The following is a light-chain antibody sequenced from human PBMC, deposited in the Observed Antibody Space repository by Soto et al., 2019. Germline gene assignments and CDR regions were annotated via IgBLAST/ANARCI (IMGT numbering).Light chain of an antibody. J-gene: IGKJ4*01. V-gene: IGKV3D-15*01. CDR2: GAS. CDR1: QSVSSN. Sequence: EIVMTQSPATLSVSPGERATLSCRASQSVSSNLAWYQQKPGQAPRLLISGASTRATGIPARFSGSGSGTEFTLTISSLQSADVAVYYCQQYNDWAPLTFGGGTKVEIK. CDR3: QQYNDWAPLT.